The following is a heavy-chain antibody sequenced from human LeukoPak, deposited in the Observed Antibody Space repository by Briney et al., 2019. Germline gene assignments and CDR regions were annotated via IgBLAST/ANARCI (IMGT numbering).Heavy chain of an antibody. Sequence: GGSLRLSCAASGFTFNDYYMSWIRQAPGKGLEWVSAISGSGGSTYYADSVKGRFTISRDNSKNTLYLQMNSLRAEDTAVYYCAKGYSSGWVPFDYWGQGTLVTVSS. V-gene: IGHV3-23*01. CDR2: ISGSGGST. D-gene: IGHD6-19*01. J-gene: IGHJ4*02. CDR1: GFTFNDYY. CDR3: AKGYSSGWVPFDY.